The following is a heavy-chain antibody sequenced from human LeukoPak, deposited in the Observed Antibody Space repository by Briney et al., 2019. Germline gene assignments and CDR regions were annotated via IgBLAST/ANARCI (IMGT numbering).Heavy chain of an antibody. CDR2: INHSGST. CDR3: ARVTGFGELLPYYYGMDV. Sequence: SETLSLTCAVYGGCFSGYYWSWIRQPPGKGLEWIGEINHSGSTNYNPSLKSRVTISVDTSKNQFSLKLSSVTAADTAVYYCARVTGFGELLPYYYGMDVWGKGTTVTVSS. J-gene: IGHJ6*04. CDR1: GGCFSGYY. D-gene: IGHD3-10*01. V-gene: IGHV4-34*01.